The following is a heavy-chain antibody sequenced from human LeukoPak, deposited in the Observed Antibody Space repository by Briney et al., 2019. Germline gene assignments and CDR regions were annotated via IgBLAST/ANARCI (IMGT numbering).Heavy chain of an antibody. V-gene: IGHV3-11*04. CDR2: ISSSGSTI. CDR1: GFTFSDYY. CDR3: AKSDYQYFYFDY. Sequence: GGSPRLSCAASGFTFSDYYMSWIRQAPGKGLEWVSYISSSGSTIYYADSVKGRFTISRDNSKNTVYLQMNSLRAEDTAVYYCAKSDYQYFYFDYWGQGTLVTVSS. D-gene: IGHD1-26*01. J-gene: IGHJ4*02.